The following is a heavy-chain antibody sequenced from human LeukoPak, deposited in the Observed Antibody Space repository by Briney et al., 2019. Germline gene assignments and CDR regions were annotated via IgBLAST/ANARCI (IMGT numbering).Heavy chain of an antibody. V-gene: IGHV3-11*04. CDR2: ISSSGSTI. Sequence: GGSLRLSCAASGFTFSDYYMSWIRQAPGRGLEWVSYISSSGSTIYYADSVKGRFTISRDNAKNSLYLQMNSLRAEDTAVYYCARASLGGLRSDNWFDPWGQGTLVTVSS. D-gene: IGHD5-12*01. CDR1: GFTFSDYY. CDR3: ARASLGGLRSDNWFDP. J-gene: IGHJ5*02.